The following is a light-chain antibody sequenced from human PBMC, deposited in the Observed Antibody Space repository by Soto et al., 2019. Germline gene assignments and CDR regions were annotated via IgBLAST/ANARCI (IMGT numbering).Light chain of an antibody. V-gene: IGLV4-60*02. Sequence: QLVLTQSSSASASLGSSVKLTCTLSSGHSSYIIAWHQQQPGKAPRYLMKLEGSGSYNKGSGVPDRFSGSSSGADRYLTISNLQFDDDDNYYCETWDSNTRVFGGGTKLTVL. CDR3: ETWDSNTRV. CDR2: LEGSGSY. J-gene: IGLJ2*01. CDR1: SGHSSYI.